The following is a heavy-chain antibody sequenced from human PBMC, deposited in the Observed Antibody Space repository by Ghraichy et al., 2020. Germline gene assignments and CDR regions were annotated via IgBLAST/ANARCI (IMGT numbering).Heavy chain of an antibody. CDR3: ARVDDESTYGGNPQGEFDY. CDR2: IYYSGST. V-gene: IGHV4-59*01. D-gene: IGHD4-23*01. Sequence: SETLSLTCTVSGGSISSYYWSWIRQPPGKGLEWIGYIYYSGSTNYNPSLKSRVTISVDTSKNQFSLKLSSVTAADTAVYYCARVDDESTYGGNPQGEFDYWGQGTLVTISS. J-gene: IGHJ4*02. CDR1: GGSISSYY.